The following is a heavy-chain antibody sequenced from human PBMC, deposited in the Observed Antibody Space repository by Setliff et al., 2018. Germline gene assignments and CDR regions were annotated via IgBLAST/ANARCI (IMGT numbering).Heavy chain of an antibody. CDR1: GFTFSSYA. J-gene: IGHJ5*02. V-gene: IGHV3-23*01. D-gene: IGHD6-19*01. CDR3: AKGRRISYSSGWLNWFDP. CDR2: ISGSGGST. Sequence: GGSLRLSCAASGFTFSSYAMSWVRQAPGKGLEWVSAISGSGGSTYYADSVKGRFTISRDNSKNTLYLQMDSLRAEDTAVYYCAKGRRISYSSGWLNWFDPWGQGTLVTVSS.